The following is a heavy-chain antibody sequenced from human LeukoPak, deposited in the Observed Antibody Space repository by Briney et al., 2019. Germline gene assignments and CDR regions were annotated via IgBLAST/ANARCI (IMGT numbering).Heavy chain of an antibody. D-gene: IGHD3-22*01. CDR2: IIPIFGKA. CDR1: GGTFSTYA. V-gene: IGHV1-69*01. Sequence: GSSVKVSCKASGGTFSTYAVSWVRQAPGQGLEWMGGIIPIFGKADYAQKFQDRVTITADESTSTAYMELSSLRSEDTALYYCATQVNYYERSEDAFDIWGQGTMVTVSS. J-gene: IGHJ3*02. CDR3: ATQVNYYERSEDAFDI.